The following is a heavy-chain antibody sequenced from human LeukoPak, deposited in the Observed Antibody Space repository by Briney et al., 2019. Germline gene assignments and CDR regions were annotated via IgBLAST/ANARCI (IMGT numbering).Heavy chain of an antibody. V-gene: IGHV3-48*03. CDR2: ISSSGSII. Sequence: GGSLRLSCAGSGFTFRSYEMNWVRQAPGKGLEWVSYISSSGSIIYYADSVKGRFTISRENTKNSLFLQMNSLRAEDTAIYYCARGDRSAVFDYWGQGSLVTVSS. J-gene: IGHJ4*02. CDR1: GFTFRSYE. CDR3: ARGDRSAVFDY. D-gene: IGHD6-13*01.